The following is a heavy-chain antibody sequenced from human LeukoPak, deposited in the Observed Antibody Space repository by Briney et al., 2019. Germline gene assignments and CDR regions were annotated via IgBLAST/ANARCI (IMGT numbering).Heavy chain of an antibody. CDR1: GYTFTGYY. V-gene: IGHV1-2*02. D-gene: IGHD6-13*01. CDR2: INPNSVGT. Sequence: ASVKVSCKASGYTFTGYYMHWVRQAPGQGLEWMGWINPNSVGTNYAQKFQGRVTMTRDTSISTAYMELSRLRSDDTAAYYCARESGIAENAFDIWGQGTMVTVSS. CDR3: ARESGIAENAFDI. J-gene: IGHJ3*02.